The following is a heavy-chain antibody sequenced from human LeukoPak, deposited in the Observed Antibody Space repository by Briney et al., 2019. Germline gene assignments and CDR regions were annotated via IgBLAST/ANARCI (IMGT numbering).Heavy chain of an antibody. Sequence: SQTLSLTCTVSGGSISSGSYYWSWIRQPAGKGLEWIGRIYTSGSTNYNPSLKSRVTISVDTSKNQFSLKLSSVTAADTAVYYCARVAPEYGDYVDYWGQGTLVTVSS. CDR2: IYTSGST. CDR1: GGSISSGSYY. CDR3: ARVAPEYGDYVDY. V-gene: IGHV4-61*02. J-gene: IGHJ4*02. D-gene: IGHD4-17*01.